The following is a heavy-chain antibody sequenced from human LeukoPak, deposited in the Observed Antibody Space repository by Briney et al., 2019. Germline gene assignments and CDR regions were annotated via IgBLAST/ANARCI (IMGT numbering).Heavy chain of an antibody. CDR3: ARHSTGGQYWYFDL. J-gene: IGHJ2*01. CDR2: IYYSGST. D-gene: IGHD3-16*01. CDR1: GGSLSSHY. V-gene: IGHV4-59*08. Sequence: PSETLSLTCTVSGGSLSSHYWSWIRQPPGKGLEWIAYIYYSGSTNYNPSLKSRVTISVDTSKSQFSLRLSSVTAADTAVYYCARHSTGGQYWYFDLWGRGTLVTVSS.